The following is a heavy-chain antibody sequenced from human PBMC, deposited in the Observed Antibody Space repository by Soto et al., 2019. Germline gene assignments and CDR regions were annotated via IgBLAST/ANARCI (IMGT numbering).Heavy chain of an antibody. J-gene: IGHJ5*02. Sequence: QVQLVQSGAEVKKPGASVKVSCKASGYTFTRYAMHWVRQAPGQRPEWMGWINDGNGNTKYSQKFQGRVTITRDTSASTTYMELSSLRSEDTAVYYCARDACSGGSCHYNWFEPWGQGTLVTVSS. CDR3: ARDACSGGSCHYNWFEP. CDR2: INDGNGNT. D-gene: IGHD2-15*01. CDR1: GYTFTRYA. V-gene: IGHV1-3*01.